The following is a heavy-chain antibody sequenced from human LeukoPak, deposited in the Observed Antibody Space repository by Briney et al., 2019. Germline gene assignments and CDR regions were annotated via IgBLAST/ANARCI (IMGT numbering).Heavy chain of an antibody. Sequence: PSETLSLTCTLAGGSISNYYCSSIRQHAGRGLEWIGRIYTSGSTNYNPSLKSRVTMTVDTSKNQFSLKLGSVTAADTAMYYCARDSRGYFYVPDYWGQGILVTVSS. CDR3: ARDSRGYFYVPDY. J-gene: IGHJ4*02. V-gene: IGHV4-4*07. CDR2: IYTSGST. D-gene: IGHD3-22*01. CDR1: GGSISNYY.